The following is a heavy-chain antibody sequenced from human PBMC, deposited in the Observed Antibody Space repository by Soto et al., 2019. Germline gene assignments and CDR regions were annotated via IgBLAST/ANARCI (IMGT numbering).Heavy chain of an antibody. D-gene: IGHD1-26*01. Sequence: PGGSLRLSCAASGFTFSSYAMHWVRQAPGKGLEWVAVISYDGSNKYYADSVKGRFTISRDNSKNTLYLQMNSLRAEDTAVYYCARDLTAYSGSYYDVMDVSAQRTTVTVSS. CDR2: ISYDGSNK. J-gene: IGHJ6*02. V-gene: IGHV3-30-3*01. CDR1: GFTFSSYA. CDR3: ARDLTAYSGSYYDVMDV.